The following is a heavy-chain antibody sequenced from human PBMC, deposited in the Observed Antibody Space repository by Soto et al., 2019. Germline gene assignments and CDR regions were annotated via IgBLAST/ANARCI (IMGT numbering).Heavy chain of an antibody. CDR3: ARRGYDSGWSLDY. J-gene: IGHJ4*02. CDR1: GYSFSSYY. CDR2: INPSGGSA. Sequence: QVQLVQSGVEVKKPGASVSVHCKTSGYSFSSYYMTWVRQAPGQGLEWMGIINPSGGSANYAQEFQGRVTMTSDASTSTTYMELSSLTSDDTAIYYCARRGYDSGWSLDYWGQGTLVTVSS. D-gene: IGHD6-19*01. V-gene: IGHV1-46*01.